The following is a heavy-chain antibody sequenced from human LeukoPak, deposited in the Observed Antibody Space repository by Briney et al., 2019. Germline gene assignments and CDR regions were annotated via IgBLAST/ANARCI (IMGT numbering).Heavy chain of an antibody. Sequence: PGGSLRLSCAASGFTFSSYAMHWVRQAPGKGLEWVAVISYDGSNKYYADSVKGRFTISRDNSKNTLYLQMNSLRAEDTAVYYCARAPGKNYYGSGSYFYWGQGTLVTVSS. CDR2: ISYDGSNK. CDR3: ARAPGKNYYGSGSYFY. D-gene: IGHD3-10*01. CDR1: GFTFSSYA. V-gene: IGHV3-30-3*01. J-gene: IGHJ4*02.